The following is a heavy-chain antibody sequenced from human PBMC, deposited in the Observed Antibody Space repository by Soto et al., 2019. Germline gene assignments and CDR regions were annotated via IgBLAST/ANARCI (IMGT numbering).Heavy chain of an antibody. V-gene: IGHV1-69*01. D-gene: IGHD1-26*01. Sequence: QVQLVQSGAEVKKPGSSVKVSCKASVGTFSSYSINWVRQAPGQGLEWMGEIIAIFGTANYAQKFQGRVTITADESTSTAYMELSSLRSEDTAVYYCARDGGRHSGGIDYWGQGTLVTVSS. CDR3: ARDGGRHSGGIDY. J-gene: IGHJ4*02. CDR2: IIAIFGTA. CDR1: VGTFSSYS.